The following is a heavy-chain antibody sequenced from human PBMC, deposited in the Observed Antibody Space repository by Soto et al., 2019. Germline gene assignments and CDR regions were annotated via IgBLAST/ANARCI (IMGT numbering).Heavy chain of an antibody. V-gene: IGHV1-18*01. CDR2: ISAYNGNT. D-gene: IGHD6-6*01. CDR1: AYTFTSYG. Sequence: ASVKVSCKASAYTFTSYGISWVRQAPGQGLEWMGWISAYNGNTNYAQKLQGRVTMTTDTSTSTAYMELRSLRSDDTAVYYCARDQRGINFSSIAAQPHDSRAQRTLDTASS. CDR3: ARDQRGINFSSIAAQPHDS. J-gene: IGHJ4*02.